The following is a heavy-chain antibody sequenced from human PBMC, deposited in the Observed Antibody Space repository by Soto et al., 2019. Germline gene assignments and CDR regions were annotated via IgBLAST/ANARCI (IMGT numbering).Heavy chain of an antibody. Sequence: SETLSLTCTVSGGSISSYYWSWIRQPAGKGLEWIGRIYTSGSTNYNPSLKSRVTMAVDTSKNQFSLKLSSVTAADTAVYYCARFRGIIVVGSYGMDVWGQGTTVTVSS. CDR2: IYTSGST. CDR3: ARFRGIIVVGSYGMDV. CDR1: GGSISSYY. V-gene: IGHV4-4*07. D-gene: IGHD2-15*01. J-gene: IGHJ6*02.